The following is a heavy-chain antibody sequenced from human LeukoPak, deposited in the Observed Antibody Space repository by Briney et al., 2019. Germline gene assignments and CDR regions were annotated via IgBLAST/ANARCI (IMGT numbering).Heavy chain of an antibody. V-gene: IGHV3-30*18. CDR2: ISYDGSNK. J-gene: IGHJ4*02. D-gene: IGHD3-10*01. CDR1: GFTFSSYA. CDR3: AKDYYGSGRMRGGLDY. Sequence: GGSLRLSCAASGFTFSSYAMSWARQAPGKGLEWVAVISYDGSNKYYADSVKGRFTISRDNSKNTLYLQMNSLRAEDTAVYYCAKDYYGSGRMRGGLDYWGQGTLVTVSS.